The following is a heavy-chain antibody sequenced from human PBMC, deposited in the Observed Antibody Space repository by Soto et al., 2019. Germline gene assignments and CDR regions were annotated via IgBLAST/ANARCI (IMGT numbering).Heavy chain of an antibody. CDR2: FESGGSI. CDR1: GFSVRTNY. J-gene: IGHJ4*02. D-gene: IGHD2-21*02. CDR3: ARAGVTPDFFDY. V-gene: IGHV3-53*01. Sequence: GGSLRLSXAASGFSVRTNYMSWVRQAPGKGLEWVSVFESGGSIYYADSVKGRFIISRDYARNTVDLQLNSLRADDTAVYYCARAGVTPDFFDYWGQGTLVTVSS.